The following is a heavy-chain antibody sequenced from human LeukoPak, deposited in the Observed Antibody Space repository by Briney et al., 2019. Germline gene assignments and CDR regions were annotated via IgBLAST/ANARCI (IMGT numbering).Heavy chain of an antibody. V-gene: IGHV4-34*01. D-gene: IGHD2-15*01. CDR2: INHSGST. CDR3: VREGKEDRWFDP. CDR1: GGSFSGYY. J-gene: IGHJ5*02. Sequence: SETLSLTCAVYGGSFSGYYWSWIRQPPGKGLEWIGEINHSGSTNYNPSLKSRVTISVDTSKNQFSLKLSPVTAADTAVYYCVREGKEDRWFDPWGQGTLVTVSS.